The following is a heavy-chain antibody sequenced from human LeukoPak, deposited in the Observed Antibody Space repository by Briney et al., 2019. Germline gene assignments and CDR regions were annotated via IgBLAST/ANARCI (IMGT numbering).Heavy chain of an antibody. V-gene: IGHV3-53*01. Sequence: GGSLRLSCAASGFTFSSYSMNWVRQAPGKGLEWVSVIYSGGSTYYADSVKGRFTISRDNSKNTLYLQMNSLRAEDTAVYYCARGRMGGYFDYWGQGTLVTVSS. J-gene: IGHJ4*02. CDR1: GFTFSSYS. CDR3: ARGRMGGYFDY. D-gene: IGHD3-16*01. CDR2: IYSGGST.